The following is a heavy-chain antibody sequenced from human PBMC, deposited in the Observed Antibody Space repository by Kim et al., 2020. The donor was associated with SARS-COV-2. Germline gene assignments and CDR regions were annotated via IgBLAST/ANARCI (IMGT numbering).Heavy chain of an antibody. CDR2: IHIDGTT. Sequence: GGSLRLFCAASGFTVTNHYLTWVRQAPGKGLEWLSMIHIDGTTYYADSVRGRFTISRDTSENTLYLQMNNLRAEDTAIYYCRRGHWGDTPSWGQGTWVTISS. J-gene: IGHJ5*02. D-gene: IGHD7-27*01. CDR3: RRGHWGDTPS. V-gene: IGHV3-53*01. CDR1: GFTVTNHY.